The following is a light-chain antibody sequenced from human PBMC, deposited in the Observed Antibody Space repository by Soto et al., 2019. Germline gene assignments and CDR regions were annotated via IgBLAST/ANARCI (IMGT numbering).Light chain of an antibody. CDR3: SSYTSSSTLGV. Sequence: QSALTQPASVSWSPGQSITISCTGTSSDVGGYNYVSWYQQHPGKAPKLMIYEVSNRPSGVSNRFSGSKSGNTASLTISGLQAEDEADYYCSSYTSSSTLGVFGGGTQLTVL. CDR2: EVS. V-gene: IGLV2-14*01. J-gene: IGLJ3*02. CDR1: SSDVGGYNY.